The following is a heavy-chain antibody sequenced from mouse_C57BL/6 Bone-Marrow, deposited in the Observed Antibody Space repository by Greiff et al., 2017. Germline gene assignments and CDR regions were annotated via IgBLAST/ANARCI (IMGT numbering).Heavy chain of an antibody. J-gene: IGHJ4*01. V-gene: IGHV1-63*01. CDR2: IYPGGGYT. CDR3: ARGYAMDY. Sequence: QVQLQQSGAELVRPGTSVKMSCKASGYTFTNYWIGWAKQRPGHGLEWIGDIYPGGGYTNYNEKFKGKATLTADKSSSTAYMQFSSLAAEDSAIYYCARGYAMDYWGQGTSVTVSS. CDR1: GYTFTNYW.